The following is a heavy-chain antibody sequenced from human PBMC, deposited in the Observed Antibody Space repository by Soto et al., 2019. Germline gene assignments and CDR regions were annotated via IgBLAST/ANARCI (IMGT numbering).Heavy chain of an antibody. Sequence: GGSLRLSCVASVFTFISFDMSWVRQAPGRGLEWVSGISDSGCRTDYADSVKGRFTISRDNSKNTLYLQMNALRSEDTAVYFCEKSELAATWGKGPMAPVSS. CDR3: EKSELAAT. J-gene: IGHJ4*02. CDR2: ISDSGCRT. CDR1: VFTFISFD. V-gene: IGHV3-23*01. D-gene: IGHD2-15*01.